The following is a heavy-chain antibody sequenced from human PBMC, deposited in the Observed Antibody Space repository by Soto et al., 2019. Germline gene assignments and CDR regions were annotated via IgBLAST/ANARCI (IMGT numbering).Heavy chain of an antibody. D-gene: IGHD6-13*01. Sequence: GGSLRLSCAASGFTFRSFTMNWVRQAPGKGLEWVSTISSNSAYIHYTDALRGRFTISRDNAKNSLHLQMNSLRAEDTAVYYCTRDASRDSSARGWFDPWGPGTLVTVSP. CDR2: ISSNSAYI. V-gene: IGHV3-21*01. CDR1: GFTFRSFT. J-gene: IGHJ5*02. CDR3: TRDASRDSSARGWFDP.